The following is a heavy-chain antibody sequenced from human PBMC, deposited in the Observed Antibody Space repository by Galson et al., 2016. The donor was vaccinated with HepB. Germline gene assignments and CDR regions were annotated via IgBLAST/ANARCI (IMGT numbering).Heavy chain of an antibody. Sequence: SLRLSCAASGFTFSRFWMNWVRQAPGKGLEWVASIKEDGSKTFYVDSVKGRFTMSRDNVEESVSLQMNSLRAEDTAVYYCAKYGYEAGWNCHHWGQGHPGHRLL. CDR2: IKEDGSKT. D-gene: IGHD6-19*01. V-gene: IGHV3-7*03. J-gene: IGHJ1*01. CDR1: GFTFSRFW. CDR3: AKYGYEAGWNCHH.